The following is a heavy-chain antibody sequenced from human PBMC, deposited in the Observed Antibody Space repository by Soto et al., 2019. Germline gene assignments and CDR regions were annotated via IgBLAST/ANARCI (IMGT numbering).Heavy chain of an antibody. Sequence: SETLSLTCTVSGASISSYYWIWIRQPAGKGLEWIGRVFISGSTNYNPSLESRVTMSVDTSKNQFSLRLSSVTAADTAVYYCASAPLDFGDYYFHYWGQGALVTVSS. CDR2: VFISGST. D-gene: IGHD4-17*01. V-gene: IGHV4-4*07. CDR1: GASISSYY. CDR3: ASAPLDFGDYYFHY. J-gene: IGHJ4*02.